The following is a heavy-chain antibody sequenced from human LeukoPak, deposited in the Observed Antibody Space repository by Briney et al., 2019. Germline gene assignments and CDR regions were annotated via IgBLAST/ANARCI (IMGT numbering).Heavy chain of an antibody. CDR3: AREDILTGYFIDY. CDR1: GFTFSSYE. J-gene: IGHJ4*02. D-gene: IGHD3-9*01. Sequence: GGSLRLSCAASGFTFSSYEMNWVRQAPGKGLEWVSYISSSGSTIYYADSVKGRFTISRDNAKNSLYLQMNSLRAEDTAVYYCAREDILTGYFIDYWGQGTLVSVSS. V-gene: IGHV3-48*03. CDR2: ISSSGSTI.